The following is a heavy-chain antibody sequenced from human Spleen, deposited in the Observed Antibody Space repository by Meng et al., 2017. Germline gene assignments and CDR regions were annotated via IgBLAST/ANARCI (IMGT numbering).Heavy chain of an antibody. CDR2: ISGSGGNT. CDR3: AKEERYSSGWYNP. D-gene: IGHD6-19*01. V-gene: IGHV3-23*01. CDR1: GFTFSSYA. J-gene: IGHJ5*02. Sequence: GESLKISCAASGFTFSSYAMSWVRQAPGTGLEWVSVISGSGGNTYYADSVKGRLTISRDNSKNTLYLQMNSLRAEDTAVYYCAKEERYSSGWYNPWGQGTLVTVSS.